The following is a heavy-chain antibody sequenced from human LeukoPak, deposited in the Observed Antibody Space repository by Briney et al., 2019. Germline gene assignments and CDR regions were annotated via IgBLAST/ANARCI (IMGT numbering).Heavy chain of an antibody. J-gene: IGHJ4*02. CDR1: GGSISSYY. CDR3: ARSWGWGDYGNYFDY. CDR2: IYYSGST. Sequence: SETLSLTCTVSGGSISSYYWSWIRQPPGKGLEWIGYIYYSGSTNYNPSLKSRVTISVDTSKNQFSLKLSSVTAADTAVYYCARSWGWGDYGNYFDYWGQGTLVTVSS. V-gene: IGHV4-59*01. D-gene: IGHD4-17*01.